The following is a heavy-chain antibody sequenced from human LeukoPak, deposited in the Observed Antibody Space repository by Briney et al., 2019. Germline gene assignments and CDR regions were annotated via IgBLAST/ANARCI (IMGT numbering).Heavy chain of an antibody. CDR1: GFTSSSYS. CDR3: ARDWSYAFDI. D-gene: IGHD3-10*01. CDR2: ISSSSSSSSSSSSPT. V-gene: IGHV3-48*01. Sequence: GGSLRLSCAASGFTSSSYSINWVRQAPGKGLEWVSHISSSSSSSSSSSSPTYYADSVKGRFTISRDDAKNSLYLQMNSLRAEDTALYYCARDWSYAFDIWGQGTMVTVSS. J-gene: IGHJ3*02.